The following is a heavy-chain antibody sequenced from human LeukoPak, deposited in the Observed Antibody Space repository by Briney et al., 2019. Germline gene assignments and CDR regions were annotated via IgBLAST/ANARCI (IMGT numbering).Heavy chain of an antibody. CDR2: IYHSGST. J-gene: IGHJ4*02. CDR1: GYSISSGYY. D-gene: IGHD3-10*01. CDR3: ARNTWGETYYYGSGSYFFDY. Sequence: SETLSLTCTVSGYSISSGYYWGWIRQPPGKGLEWIGSIYHSGSTYYNPSLKSRVTISVDTSKNQFSLKLSSVTAADTAVYYCARNTWGETYYYGSGSYFFDYWGQGTLVTVSS. V-gene: IGHV4-38-2*02.